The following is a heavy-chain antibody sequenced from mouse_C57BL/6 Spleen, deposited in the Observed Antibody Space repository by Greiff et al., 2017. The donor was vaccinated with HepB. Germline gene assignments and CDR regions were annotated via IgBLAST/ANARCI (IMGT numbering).Heavy chain of an antibody. CDR3: ARQDYDGGYYFDY. V-gene: IGHV1-85*01. D-gene: IGHD2-4*01. CDR2: IYPRDGST. CDR1: GYTFTSYD. Sequence: QVQLKESGPELVKPGASVKLSCKASGYTFTSYDINWVKQRPGQGLEWIGWIYPRDGSTKYNEKFKGKATLTVDTSSSTAYMELHSLTSEDSAVYFCARQDYDGGYYFDYWGQGTTLTVSS. J-gene: IGHJ2*01.